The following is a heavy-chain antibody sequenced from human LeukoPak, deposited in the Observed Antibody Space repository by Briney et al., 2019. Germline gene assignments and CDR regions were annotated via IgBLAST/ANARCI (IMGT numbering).Heavy chain of an antibody. J-gene: IGHJ5*02. CDR1: GGSISSSAYH. V-gene: IGHV4-39*07. CDR3: ARVQSRLSWFDP. Sequence: SETLSLTCTVSGGSISSSAYHWGWIRQPPGKGLEWIGSIYYSGSTYYNPSLKSRVTISVDTSKNQFSLKLSSVTAADTAVYYCARVQSRLSWFDPWGQGTLVTVSS. CDR2: IYYSGST.